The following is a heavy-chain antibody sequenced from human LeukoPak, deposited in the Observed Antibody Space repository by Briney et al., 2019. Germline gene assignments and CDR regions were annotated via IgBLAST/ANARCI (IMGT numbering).Heavy chain of an antibody. V-gene: IGHV3-23*01. CDR3: ARDITMVRGRYYYYGMDV. CDR1: GFTFSSYA. J-gene: IGHJ6*04. CDR2: ISGSGGST. D-gene: IGHD3-10*01. Sequence: GGSLRLSCAASGFTFSSYAMSWVRQAPGKGLEWVSAISGSGGSTYYADSVKGRFTISRDNSKNTLYLQMNSLRAEDTAVYYCARDITMVRGRYYYYGMDVWGKGTTVTVSS.